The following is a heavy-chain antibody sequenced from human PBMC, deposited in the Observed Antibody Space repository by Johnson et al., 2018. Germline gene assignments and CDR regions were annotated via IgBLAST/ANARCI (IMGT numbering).Heavy chain of an antibody. CDR3: YRGSGYYTNYGMDV. D-gene: IGHD3-3*01. J-gene: IGHJ6*02. CDR2: ISYDGSNK. CDR1: GFTFSSYG. Sequence: QVQLVQSGGGVVQPGRSLRLSCAASGFTFSSYGMHWVRQAPGKGLEWVAVISYDGSNKYYADSEKGRFTISRDNSKNTLYLQMNSLRAEDTAVYYCYRGSGYYTNYGMDVWGQGTTVTVSS. V-gene: IGHV3-30*03.